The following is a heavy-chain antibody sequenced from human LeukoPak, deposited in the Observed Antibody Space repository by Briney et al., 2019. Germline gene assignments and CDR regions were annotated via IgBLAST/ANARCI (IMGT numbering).Heavy chain of an antibody. D-gene: IGHD4-17*01. CDR2: IHHTGNT. J-gene: IGHJ6*03. V-gene: IGHV4-38-2*02. CDR3: AREMGLPDHYGDYPKYYMDV. CDR1: GSSITTYTH. Sequence: PSETLSLTCTVSGSSITTYTHWGWIRQSPGKGLEWIASIHHTGNTYYNPSLESRVTISVDTSKNQFSLKLSSVTAADTAVYYCAREMGLPDHYGDYPKYYMDVWGKGTTVTISS.